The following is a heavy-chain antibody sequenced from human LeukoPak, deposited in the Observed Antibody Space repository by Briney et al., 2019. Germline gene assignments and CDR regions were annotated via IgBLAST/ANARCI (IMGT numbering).Heavy chain of an antibody. Sequence: PLEAPSHTCALPGDSIRRSISWTWARQLPGRGRKWCGVFYHSGGTNYNPSLRSRVTTSVDKSKNPFSLKLSSVTAADTAVYYCARGAKSSPYSSSWYYFDYWGQGTLVTVSS. CDR3: ARGAKSSPYSSSWYYFDY. CDR1: GDSIRRSIS. D-gene: IGHD6-13*01. CDR2: FYHSGGT. J-gene: IGHJ4*02. V-gene: IGHV4-4*03.